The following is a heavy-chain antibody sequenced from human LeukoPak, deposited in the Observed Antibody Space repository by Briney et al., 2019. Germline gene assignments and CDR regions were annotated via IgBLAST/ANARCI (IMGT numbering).Heavy chain of an antibody. D-gene: IGHD3-10*01. CDR3: ARVLWFGELLPGY. V-gene: IGHV3-21*01. J-gene: IGHJ4*02. CDR2: ISSSSSYI. Sequence: PGGSLRLSCAASGFNFSSYSMNWVRQAPGKGLECVSSISSSSSYIYYADSVKGRFTISRDNAKNSLYLQMNSLRAEDTAVYYCARVLWFGELLPGYWGQGTLVTVSS. CDR1: GFNFSSYS.